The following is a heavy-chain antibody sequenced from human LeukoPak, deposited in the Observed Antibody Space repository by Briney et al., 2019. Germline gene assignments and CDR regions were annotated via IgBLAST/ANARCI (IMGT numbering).Heavy chain of an antibody. CDR1: GFSLNGYW. J-gene: IGHJ4*01. D-gene: IGHD2-2*01. V-gene: IGHV3-74*01. CDR2: MNSAGTTL. CDR3: IREIQVRASASLGH. Sequence: GGSLRLSCAASGFSLNGYWMRWVRQAAGKGLVWVARMNSAGTTLNYADSVKGRFTISRDNAGNALYLHMSSLRADDTAIYYCIREIQVRASASLGHWGQGTLVTVSS.